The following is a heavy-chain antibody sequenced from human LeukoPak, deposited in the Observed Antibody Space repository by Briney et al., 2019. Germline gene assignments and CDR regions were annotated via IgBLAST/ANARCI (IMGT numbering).Heavy chain of an antibody. CDR1: GFTFSSYT. J-gene: IGHJ4*02. CDR2: IRSSSTYI. D-gene: IGHD3-22*01. Sequence: GGSLRLSCAASGFTFSSYTMNWVRQAPGKGLEWVSSIRSSSTYIYYADSVKGRFTISRDNAKNSLYLQMNSLRAEETAVYYCARVAWDYYDSSGYRFDYWGQGTLVTVSS. CDR3: ARVAWDYYDSSGYRFDY. V-gene: IGHV3-21*01.